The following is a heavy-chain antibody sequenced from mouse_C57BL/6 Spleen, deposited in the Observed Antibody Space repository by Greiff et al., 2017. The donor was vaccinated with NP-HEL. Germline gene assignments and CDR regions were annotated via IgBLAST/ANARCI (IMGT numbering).Heavy chain of an antibody. CDR3: AKNGNSNQAWFAY. D-gene: IGHD2-5*01. CDR1: GFSLTSYG. V-gene: IGHV2-5*01. Sequence: QVQLQQSGPGLVQPSQSLSITCKASGFSLTSYGVHWVRQSPGKGLEWLGVICRGGSTDYNAAFMSRLTITKDNAKSQVFFKMNSLQADDTAIYYCAKNGNSNQAWFAYWGQGTLVTVSA. CDR2: ICRGGST. J-gene: IGHJ3*01.